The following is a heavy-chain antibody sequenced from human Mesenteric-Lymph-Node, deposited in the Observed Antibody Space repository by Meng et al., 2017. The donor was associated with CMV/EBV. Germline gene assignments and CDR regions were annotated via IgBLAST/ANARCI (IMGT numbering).Heavy chain of an antibody. V-gene: IGHV3-15*01. Sequence: GESLKISCAASGFTFSNAWMSWVRQAPGKGLEWVGRIKSKTDGGTTDYAAPVKGGFTISRDDSKNTLYLQMNSLKTEDTAVYYCTTEASPYYYGSGSYRNDYWGQGTLVTVSS. CDR2: IKSKTDGGTT. CDR3: TTEASPYYYGSGSYRNDY. D-gene: IGHD3-10*01. J-gene: IGHJ4*02. CDR1: GFTFSNAW.